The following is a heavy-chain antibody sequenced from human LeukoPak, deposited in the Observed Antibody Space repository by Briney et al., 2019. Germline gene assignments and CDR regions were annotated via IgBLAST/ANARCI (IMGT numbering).Heavy chain of an antibody. CDR1: GGSISNSRDY. J-gene: IGHJ4*02. Sequence: SETLSLTCTVSGGSISNSRDYWAWIRQPPGKGLEWIGSIYYSGSTYYNPSLKSRVTISVDTSKNQFSLKLSSVTAADTAVYYCASYYGSGYYFDYWGQGTLVTVSS. CDR3: ASYYGSGYYFDY. D-gene: IGHD3-10*01. V-gene: IGHV4-39*01. CDR2: IYYSGST.